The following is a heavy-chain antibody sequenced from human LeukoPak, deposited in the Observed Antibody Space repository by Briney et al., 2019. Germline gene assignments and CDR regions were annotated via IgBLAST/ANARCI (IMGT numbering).Heavy chain of an antibody. J-gene: IGHJ4*02. CDR2: IYYSGGT. CDR1: GFTFSSYA. D-gene: IGHD5-24*01. CDR3: ASTRRDGYNYGLDY. V-gene: IGHV4-59*01. Sequence: GSLRLSCAASGFTFSSYAMNWARQPPGKGLEWIGYIYYSGGTNYNPSLKSRVTISVDTSKNQFSLKLSSVTAADTAVYYCASTRRDGYNYGLDYWGQGTLVTVSS.